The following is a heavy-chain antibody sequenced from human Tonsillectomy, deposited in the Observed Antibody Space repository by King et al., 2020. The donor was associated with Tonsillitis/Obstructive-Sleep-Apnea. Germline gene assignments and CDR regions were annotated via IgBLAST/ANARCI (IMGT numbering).Heavy chain of an antibody. CDR2: ISGNGGST. Sequence: VQLVESGGGLVQPGGSLRLSYAASGFTFSSYAMNWVRQAPGKGLEWVSAISGNGGSTYYADSVKGRFTISRDNSKNTLYLQMNSLRAEDTAVYYCANRGSSGYYYEYYFEYWGQGTLVTVSS. CDR1: GFTFSSYA. J-gene: IGHJ4*02. D-gene: IGHD3-22*01. CDR3: ANRGSSGYYYEYYFEY. V-gene: IGHV3-23*04.